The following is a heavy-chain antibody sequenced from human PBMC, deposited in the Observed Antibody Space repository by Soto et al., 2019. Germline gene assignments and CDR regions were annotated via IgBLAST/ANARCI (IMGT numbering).Heavy chain of an antibody. D-gene: IGHD3-22*01. V-gene: IGHV3-21*02. CDR3: AREGSVDPSGHYIQAFCY. CDR1: GLNFRSYI. J-gene: IGHJ4*02. CDR2: IRECRTDM. Sequence: EVQLVESGGGLVKPGGALRLSGETSGLNFRSYIMHWVRQAPGKGRAWGSSIRECRTDMYYADAWKGRFTISRDNAKNSLFLQMNSLRAEDTAVYFCAREGSVDPSGHYIQAFCYWGQGTRLIVSS.